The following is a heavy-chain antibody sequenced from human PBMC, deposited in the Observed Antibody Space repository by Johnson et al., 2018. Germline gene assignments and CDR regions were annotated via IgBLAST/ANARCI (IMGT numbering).Heavy chain of an antibody. CDR1: GFTISGYG. CDR3: ARQIAYGSGRDYYYYYGLDV. D-gene: IGHD3-10*01. CDR2: IGPAGDT. J-gene: IGHJ6*02. Sequence: VQLQESGGGLVQPGGSLRLSCAASGFTISGYGMHWVRQGKGKRLEWVSAIGPAGDTDYPGSVKGGFTIARENVKNSLYFQLNSLRGEDTAVYYCARQIAYGSGRDYYYYYGLDVWGQGTTVTVSS. V-gene: IGHV3-13*01.